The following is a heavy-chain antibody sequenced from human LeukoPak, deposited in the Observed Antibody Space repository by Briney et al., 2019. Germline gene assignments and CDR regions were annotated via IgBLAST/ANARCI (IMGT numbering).Heavy chain of an antibody. CDR3: ATSSGSSA. V-gene: IGHV3-11*01. D-gene: IGHD3-10*01. CDR2: ISTSGDII. CDR1: GFTFSDYY. J-gene: IGHJ5*02. Sequence: GGSLRLSCAASGFTFSDYYMSWFRQAPGKGVEWFSYISTSGDIIHYTDSVKGRFTISRDDARNSLYLQMNSLRAEDSAVYYCATSSGSSAWGQGTLVTVSS.